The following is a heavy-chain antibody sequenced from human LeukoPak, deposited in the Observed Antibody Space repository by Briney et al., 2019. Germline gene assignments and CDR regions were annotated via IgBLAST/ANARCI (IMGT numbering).Heavy chain of an antibody. V-gene: IGHV3-23*01. Sequence: PGGSLRLSCAASGFTFSSYAMSWVRQAPGKGLEWVSAISGSGGSTYYADSVKGRFTISRDNSKNTLYLQMNSLRAEDTAVYYCAKSGQSGTTRWFFDYWGQGTLVTVPS. CDR2: ISGSGGST. D-gene: IGHD1-1*01. CDR3: AKSGQSGTTRWFFDY. J-gene: IGHJ4*02. CDR1: GFTFSSYA.